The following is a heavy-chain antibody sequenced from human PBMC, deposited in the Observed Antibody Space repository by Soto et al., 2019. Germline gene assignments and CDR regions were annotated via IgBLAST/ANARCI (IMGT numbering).Heavy chain of an antibody. CDR1: GGTFSSYA. Sequence: QVQLVQSGAEVKKPGSSVKVSCKASGGTFSSYAISWVRQAPGQGLEWVGGIFPICGTANYAEKFQGRVTITADDSTSTAYMELSSLKSEVTAVYYCAGGGTGGDDFDYVSPRRYYYCYGMDRWGPGTTVTVS. CDR2: IFPICGTA. D-gene: IGHD4-17*01. CDR3: AGGGTGGDDFDYVSPRRYYYCYGMDR. V-gene: IGHV1-69*12. J-gene: IGHJ6*02.